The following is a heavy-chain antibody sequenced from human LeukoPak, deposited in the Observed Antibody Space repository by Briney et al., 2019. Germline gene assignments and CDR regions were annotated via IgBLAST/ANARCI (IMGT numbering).Heavy chain of an antibody. Sequence: EGSLRLSCAASGFTFSSYAIHWVRQAPGKGLEWVAVISYDGDNKYYADSVKGRFTISRDNSKNTMYLQMNSLRAEDTAVYYCARDALVRGVITAPDYWGQGTLVTVSS. CDR3: ARDALVRGVITAPDY. V-gene: IGHV3-30-3*01. D-gene: IGHD3-10*01. J-gene: IGHJ4*02. CDR1: GFTFSSYA. CDR2: ISYDGDNK.